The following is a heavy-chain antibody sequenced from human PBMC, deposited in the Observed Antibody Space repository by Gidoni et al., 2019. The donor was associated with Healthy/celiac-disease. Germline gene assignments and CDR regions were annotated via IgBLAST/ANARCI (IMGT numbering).Heavy chain of an antibody. V-gene: IGHV1-18*01. D-gene: IGHD3-22*01. Sequence: QVQLVQSGAEVKKPGASVKVPGKASGYTFPSYGIRWVRQAPGQGLEWMGWISAYHGNTNYAQKLHGRVTMTTDTSTITAYMELRSLRSDDTAVYYCARFSPRCYYSSGYYFHFDYWGQGTLVTVSS. CDR3: ARFSPRCYYSSGYYFHFDY. J-gene: IGHJ4*02. CDR2: ISAYHGNT. CDR1: GYTFPSYG.